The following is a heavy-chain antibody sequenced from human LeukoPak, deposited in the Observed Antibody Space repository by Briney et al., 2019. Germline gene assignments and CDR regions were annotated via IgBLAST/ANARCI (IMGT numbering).Heavy chain of an antibody. Sequence: GGSLRFSCTASGFTFSLYWMHWVRQAPGKGLVWVSRIKGGGISTDYADSVKGRFTISRDNSKNTLYLQMNSLRAEDTAVYYCAKDRGEQQLVLDYWGQGTLVTVSS. J-gene: IGHJ4*02. CDR1: GFTFSLYW. CDR2: IKGGGIST. CDR3: AKDRGEQQLVLDY. D-gene: IGHD6-13*01. V-gene: IGHV3-74*01.